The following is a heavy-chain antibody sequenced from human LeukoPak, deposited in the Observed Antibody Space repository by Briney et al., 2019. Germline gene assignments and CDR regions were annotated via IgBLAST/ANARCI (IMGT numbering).Heavy chain of an antibody. Sequence: GGSLRLSCAASGFTFSSYWMHWVRQVPGKGLVWVARINPGGSSITYADSVKGRFTISRDNAKNTLYLQMDSLRAEDTGVYYCVKGRKPGDFDFWGQGTLVTVSS. V-gene: IGHV3-74*01. CDR3: VKGRKPGDFDF. D-gene: IGHD7-27*01. CDR1: GFTFSSYW. CDR2: INPGGSSI. J-gene: IGHJ4*02.